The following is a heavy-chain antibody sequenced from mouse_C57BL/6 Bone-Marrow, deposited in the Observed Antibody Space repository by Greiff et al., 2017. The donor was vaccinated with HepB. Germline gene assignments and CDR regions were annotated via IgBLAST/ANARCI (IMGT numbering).Heavy chain of an antibody. CDR1: GYTFTGYW. V-gene: IGHV1-9*01. J-gene: IGHJ4*01. CDR3: ARKGDYGRFYAMDY. D-gene: IGHD1-1*01. Sequence: VQLQQSGAELMKPGASVKLSCKATGYTFTGYWIEWVKQRPGNGLEWIGEILPGSGSTNYNEKFKGKAKFTADTSSNTDYMQLSSLTTKDSAIYYSARKGDYGRFYAMDYWGQGTSVTASS. CDR2: ILPGSGST.